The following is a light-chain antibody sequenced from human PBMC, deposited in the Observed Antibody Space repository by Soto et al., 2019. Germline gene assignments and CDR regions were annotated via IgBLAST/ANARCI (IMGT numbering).Light chain of an antibody. CDR3: QQYNHWPPNT. J-gene: IGKJ2*01. CDR2: DAS. V-gene: IGKV3-15*01. Sequence: DIVMTQSPDTLSVSPGERATLSCRASESVRSNLAWYHQQRGQAPRLVIYDASTRATGAPARISGSGSGTEFTLSIRSLQSEDLGVYYCQQYNHWPPNTFGQGTKLEMK. CDR1: ESVRSN.